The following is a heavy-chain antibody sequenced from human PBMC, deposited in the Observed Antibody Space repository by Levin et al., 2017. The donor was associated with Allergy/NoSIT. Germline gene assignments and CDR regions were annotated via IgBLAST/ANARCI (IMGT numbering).Heavy chain of an antibody. D-gene: IGHD3-16*01. J-gene: IGHJ3*02. CDR1: GGSISSGSYY. CDR3: ARVDTLGVEAFDI. V-gene: IGHV4-61*02. Sequence: SETLSLTCTVSGGSISSGSYYWSWIRQPAGKGLEWIGRIYTSGSTNYNPSLKSRVTISVDTSKNQFSLKLSSVTATDTAVYYCARVDTLGVEAFDIWGQGTMVTVSS. CDR2: IYTSGST.